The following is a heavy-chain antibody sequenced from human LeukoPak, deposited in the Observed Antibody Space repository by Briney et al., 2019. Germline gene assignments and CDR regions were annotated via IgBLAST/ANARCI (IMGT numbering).Heavy chain of an antibody. V-gene: IGHV2-5*01. D-gene: IGHD5/OR15-5a*01. CDR1: GFSLTTRAVG. J-gene: IGHJ3*01. CDR3: AHIVSRPLDAFDV. CDR2: IYGNDDK. Sequence: PTLVNPRQTLTLTCTLSGFSLTTRAVGVAWIRRPPGKALEWLALIYGNDDKRYNPSLKSRLTITKDTSKKQVLLTLTNMDPVDTATYFCAHIVSRPLDAFDVWGKGATVTISS.